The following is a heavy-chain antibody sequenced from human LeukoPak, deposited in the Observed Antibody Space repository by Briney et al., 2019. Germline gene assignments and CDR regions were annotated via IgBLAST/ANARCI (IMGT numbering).Heavy chain of an antibody. J-gene: IGHJ4*02. V-gene: IGHV3-33*01. CDR3: ARGFFGSGYYYDSWQVDY. CDR1: GFTFSSYG. D-gene: IGHD3-22*01. CDR2: IWYDGSNK. Sequence: GGSLRLSCAASGFTFSSYGMHWVRQAPGKGLEWVAVIWYDGSNKYYADSVKGRFTISRDNSKNTLYLQINSLRAEDTAVYYCARGFFGSGYYYDSWQVDYWGQGTLVTVSS.